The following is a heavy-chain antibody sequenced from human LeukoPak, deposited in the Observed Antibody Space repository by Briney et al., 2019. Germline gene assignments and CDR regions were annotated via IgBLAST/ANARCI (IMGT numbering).Heavy chain of an antibody. CDR2: INHSGRI. Sequence: SETLSLTCAVYGGSFSDYYWSWIRQPPGKGLEWIGEINHSGRINYNPSFKSRLTMSLDTSKTHFSLKLSSVTAADTAVYYCARSRWAAPGSPGANWGQGSLVTVSS. CDR1: GGSFSDYY. J-gene: IGHJ4*02. CDR3: ARSRWAAPGSPGAN. D-gene: IGHD6-13*01. V-gene: IGHV4-34*01.